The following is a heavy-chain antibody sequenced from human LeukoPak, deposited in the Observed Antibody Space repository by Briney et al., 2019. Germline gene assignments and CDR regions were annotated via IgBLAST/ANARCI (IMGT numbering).Heavy chain of an antibody. J-gene: IGHJ4*02. D-gene: IGHD1-26*01. CDR3: ARDRGIVGATSAIRFDY. Sequence: PSETLSLTCTVSGASISVYYWTWIRQPAGKGLEWIGRIYPSGSTNYNPSLKSRVTMSVDTSKNQFSLNPSSVTAADTAVYYCARDRGIVGATSAIRFDYWGQGALVTVSS. CDR2: IYPSGST. V-gene: IGHV4-4*07. CDR1: GASISVYY.